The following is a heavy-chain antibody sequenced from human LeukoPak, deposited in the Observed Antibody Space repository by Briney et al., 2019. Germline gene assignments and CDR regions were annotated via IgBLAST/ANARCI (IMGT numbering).Heavy chain of an antibody. Sequence: GGSLRLSCAASGFTFSSYGMHWVRQAPGKGLEWVAFIRYDGSNKYYADSVKGRFTISRDNSKNTLYLQMNSLRAEDTAVYYCAKDWDDYYGSGSYFDYWGQGTLVTVSS. CDR3: AKDWDDYYGSGSYFDY. J-gene: IGHJ4*02. CDR1: GFTFSSYG. V-gene: IGHV3-30*02. D-gene: IGHD3-10*01. CDR2: IRYDGSNK.